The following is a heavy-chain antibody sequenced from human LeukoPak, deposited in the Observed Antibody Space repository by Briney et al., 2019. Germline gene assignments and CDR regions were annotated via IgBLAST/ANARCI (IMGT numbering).Heavy chain of an antibody. D-gene: IGHD3-3*01. CDR2: VYYSAST. J-gene: IGHJ4*02. Sequence: SETLSLTCTVSGGSVSSGSSYWSWIRRPPGKGLEWIGYVYYSASTNYNPSLKSRVTISVDRSKNQFSLKLSSVTAADTAVYYCARGALGYDFWSGYYRPPYFDYWGQGTLVTVSS. CDR3: ARGALGYDFWSGYYRPPYFDY. CDR1: GGSVSSGSSY. V-gene: IGHV4-61*01.